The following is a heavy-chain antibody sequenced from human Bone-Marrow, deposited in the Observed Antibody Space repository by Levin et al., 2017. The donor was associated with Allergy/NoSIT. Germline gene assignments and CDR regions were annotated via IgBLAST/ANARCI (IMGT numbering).Heavy chain of an antibody. CDR2: ICTAGDT. D-gene: IGHD5-18*01. J-gene: IGHJ3*02. CDR3: ARYNYEYNALDI. Sequence: QPGGSLRLSCAASGFTFRTHDMHWVRQGTGKGLEWVSTICTAGDTYYPDSVRGRFTISRENAKNSLYLQMNGLSAGDTAVYYCARYNYEYNALDIWGQGTMVTVSS. V-gene: IGHV3-13*01. CDR1: GFTFRTHD.